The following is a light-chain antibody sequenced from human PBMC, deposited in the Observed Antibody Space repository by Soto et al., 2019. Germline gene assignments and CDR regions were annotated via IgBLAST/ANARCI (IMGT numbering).Light chain of an antibody. Sequence: QAVVTQPPSVSGAPGQRVTISCTGSSSNIGAPYDVHWYRQLLGTAPKLLIYGNSNRPSGVPDRFSGSKSGTSASLAITGLQAEDEADYYCQSYDSSLSGSVFGGGTKLTVL. V-gene: IGLV1-40*01. CDR2: GNS. CDR3: QSYDSSLSGSV. CDR1: SSNIGAPYD. J-gene: IGLJ2*01.